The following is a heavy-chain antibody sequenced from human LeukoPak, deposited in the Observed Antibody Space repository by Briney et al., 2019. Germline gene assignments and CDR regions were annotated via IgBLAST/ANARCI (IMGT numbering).Heavy chain of an antibody. CDR2: IIPIFGTA. CDR3: ARGAYYYDSSSYLGHYYYDMDV. J-gene: IGHJ6*02. CDR1: GGTFSSYA. V-gene: IGHV1-69*13. Sequence: SVKVSCKASGGTFSSYAFSWVRQAPGQGLEWMGGIIPIFGTANYAQTFQGRVTITADESTSTAYMELSSLRSEDTAVYYCARGAYYYDSSSYLGHYYYDMDVWGQGTTVTVSS. D-gene: IGHD3-22*01.